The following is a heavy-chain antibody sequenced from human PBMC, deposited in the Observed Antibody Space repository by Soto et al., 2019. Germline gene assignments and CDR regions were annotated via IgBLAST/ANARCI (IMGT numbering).Heavy chain of an antibody. Sequence: ASVKISCKASGYTFISYGIIWVRQAPGQGLEWIGWISPFNANTNYAQKLQGTVTMTTDTSTSTAYIELTRLKSDDTAVYYCARWAPHARGEYWGQGTLVTVSS. CDR1: GYTFISYG. CDR3: ARWAPHARGEY. V-gene: IGHV1-18*04. D-gene: IGHD1-26*01. CDR2: ISPFNANT. J-gene: IGHJ4*02.